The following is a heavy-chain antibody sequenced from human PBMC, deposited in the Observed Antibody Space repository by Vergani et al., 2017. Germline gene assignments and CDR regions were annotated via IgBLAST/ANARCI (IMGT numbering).Heavy chain of an antibody. D-gene: IGHD4-17*01. CDR3: ARVARSNSEVNPTGFGV. CDR2: MNPNSGTT. J-gene: IGHJ3*01. V-gene: IGHV1-8*01. Sequence: QVQLVQSGAEVKKPGASVNVSCRASGYSFSSYDISWVRQATGQGLEWMGWMNPNSGTTGYAQKFQGRVTMTRNTSINTAYMELSRLSFEDEAVYFCARVARSNSEVNPTGFGVWGQGTIVTVSS. CDR1: GYSFSSYD.